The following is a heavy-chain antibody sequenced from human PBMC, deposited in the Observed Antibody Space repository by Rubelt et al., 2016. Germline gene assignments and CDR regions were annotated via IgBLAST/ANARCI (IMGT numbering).Heavy chain of an antibody. CDR3: ARDRGTRPVTFDI. Sequence: QVQLVQSGAEVKKPGASVKVSCKASDYIFTNYGISWVRQAPGQGLEWMGWIDSNTGRTNSAQKVQGRVTMTTDTSTGTVYMEVMSLTSDDTAVYYCARDRGTRPVTFDIWGQGTMVTVSS. V-gene: IGHV1-18*01. D-gene: IGHD1-1*01. CDR2: IDSNTGRT. CDR1: DYIFTNYG. J-gene: IGHJ3*02.